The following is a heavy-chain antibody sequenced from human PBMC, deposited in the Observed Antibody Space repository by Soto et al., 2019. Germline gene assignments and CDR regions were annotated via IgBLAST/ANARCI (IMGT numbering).Heavy chain of an antibody. D-gene: IGHD5-12*01. Sequence: QVQLVQSGAEVRKPGASVTVSCRSSGDSFNDYYIHWVRQAPGQGFEWMGWINPNGGVTKYAQKFQGWVSMTSDTSIRTVYMQLSRLRSDDTAVYYCARESGGATATLDYEYFYMDVWGTGTTVTVSS. CDR2: INPNGGVT. CDR3: ARESGGATATLDYEYFYMDV. CDR1: GDSFNDYY. V-gene: IGHV1-2*04. J-gene: IGHJ6*03.